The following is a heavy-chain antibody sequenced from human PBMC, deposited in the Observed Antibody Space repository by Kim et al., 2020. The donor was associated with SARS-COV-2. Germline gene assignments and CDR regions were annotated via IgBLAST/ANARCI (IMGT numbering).Heavy chain of an antibody. J-gene: IGHJ4*02. D-gene: IGHD3-10*01. CDR3: ASLLWFGSYYFDY. Sequence: SETLSLTCTVSGGSISSGGYYWSWIRQHPGKGLEWIGYIYYSGSTYYNPSLKSRVTISVDTSKNQFSLKLSSVTAADTAVYYCASLLWFGSYYFDYLGQGTLVTVSS. CDR1: GGSISSGGYY. CDR2: IYYSGST. V-gene: IGHV4-31*03.